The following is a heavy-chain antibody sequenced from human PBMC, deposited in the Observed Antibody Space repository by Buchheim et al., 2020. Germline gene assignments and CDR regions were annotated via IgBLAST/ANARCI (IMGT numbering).Heavy chain of an antibody. CDR3: ARMYSSGWYFFGNDY. V-gene: IGHV4-34*01. J-gene: IGHJ4*02. CDR1: GGSFSGYY. Sequence: QVQLQQWGAGLLKASETLSLTCAVYGGSFSGYYWSWIRQPPGKGLEWIGEINHSGSTNYNPSLKSRVTISVDTSKNQFSLKLSSVTAADTAVYYCARMYSSGWYFFGNDYWGQRTL. CDR2: INHSGST. D-gene: IGHD6-19*01.